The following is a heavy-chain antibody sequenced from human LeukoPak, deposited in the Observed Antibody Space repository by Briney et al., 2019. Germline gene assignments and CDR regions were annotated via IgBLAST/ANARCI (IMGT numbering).Heavy chain of an antibody. J-gene: IGHJ4*02. Sequence: GGSLRLSCAASGLTFSNAWMSWVRQAPGKGLEWVGRIKSKTDGGTTDYAAPVKGRFTISRDDSKNTLYLQMNSLKTEDTAVYYCTTASGYSGYDFDYWGQGTLVTVSS. CDR3: TTASGYSGYDFDY. CDR2: IKSKTDGGTT. CDR1: GLTFSNAW. V-gene: IGHV3-15*01. D-gene: IGHD5-12*01.